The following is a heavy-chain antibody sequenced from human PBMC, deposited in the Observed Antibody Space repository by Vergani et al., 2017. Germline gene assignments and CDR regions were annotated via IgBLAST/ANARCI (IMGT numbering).Heavy chain of an antibody. D-gene: IGHD4-23*01. CDR1: GGSFSGYY. Sequence: QVQLQQWGAGLLKPSETLSLTCAVSGGSFSGYYWSWIRQPPGKGLEWIGEINHSGSTNYNPSLKSRVTISVDTSKSQFSLKLRSVTAADTAVYYCASFYGGISWIDYGGEGTLVTVSS. CDR3: ASFYGGISWIDY. V-gene: IGHV4-34*01. CDR2: INHSGST. J-gene: IGHJ4*02.